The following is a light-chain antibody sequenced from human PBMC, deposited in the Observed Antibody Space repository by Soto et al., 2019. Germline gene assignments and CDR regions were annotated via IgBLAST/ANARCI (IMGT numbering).Light chain of an antibody. CDR1: QSVSSSY. CDR3: QQYGFRGT. J-gene: IGKJ3*01. Sequence: IGVTQSAGTLSLSPWEIAPLSCRASQSVSSSYFACYQQKPGQAPRLLIYGASSRATGIPDRFSGSGSGTDFPLTISRLEPEDFALYYCQQYGFRGTFGHGTKVDI. V-gene: IGKV3-20*01. CDR2: GAS.